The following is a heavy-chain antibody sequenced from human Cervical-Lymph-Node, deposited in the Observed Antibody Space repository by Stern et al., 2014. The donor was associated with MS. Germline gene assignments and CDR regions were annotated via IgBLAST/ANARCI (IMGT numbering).Heavy chain of an antibody. CDR2: INPNSGGP. Sequence: VQLVESGAEVKKPGASVKVSCKASAYTITDYYTHWVRQAPGHGLEWMGWINPNSGGPYSAQKFQGRLTMTSDTSISTAYMELSSLRSDDTAVYYCAKGGGYSYSTLDYWGQGTQVTVSS. CDR1: AYTITDYY. J-gene: IGHJ4*02. V-gene: IGHV1-2*02. D-gene: IGHD3-10*01. CDR3: AKGGGYSYSTLDY.